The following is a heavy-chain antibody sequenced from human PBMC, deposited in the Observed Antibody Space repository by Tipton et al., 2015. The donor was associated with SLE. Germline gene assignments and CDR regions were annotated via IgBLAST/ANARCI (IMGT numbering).Heavy chain of an antibody. Sequence: GSLRLSCAASRLTVSTNHMSWVRQAPGKGLEWVSYISSSSNIIHYADSVKGRFTISRHNADNSLYLQMHSLRGEDTAVYYCARVSSMTTDTAAFYYMDVWGKGTTVTVSS. CDR3: ARVSSMTTDTAAFYYMDV. J-gene: IGHJ6*03. CDR1: RLTVSTNH. D-gene: IGHD4-11*01. V-gene: IGHV3-48*03. CDR2: ISSSSNII.